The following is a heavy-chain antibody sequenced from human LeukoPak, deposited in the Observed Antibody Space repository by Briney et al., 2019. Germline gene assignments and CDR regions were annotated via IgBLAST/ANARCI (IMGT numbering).Heavy chain of an antibody. V-gene: IGHV3-30*02. CDR2: IRYDGSNK. Sequence: GGSLRLSCAASGFTFSSYGMHWVRQAPGKGLEWVAFIRYDGSNKYYADSVKGPFTISRDNSKNALYLQMNSLRAEDTAVYYCAKDYGDHAENYFDYWGQGTLVTVSS. CDR1: GFTFSSYG. CDR3: AKDYGDHAENYFDY. J-gene: IGHJ4*02. D-gene: IGHD4-17*01.